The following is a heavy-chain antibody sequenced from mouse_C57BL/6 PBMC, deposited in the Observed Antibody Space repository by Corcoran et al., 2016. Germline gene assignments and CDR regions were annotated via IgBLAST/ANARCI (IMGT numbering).Heavy chain of an antibody. CDR3: AHYYGSSVFAY. CDR1: GYTFTDYY. CDR2: INPNNGGT. D-gene: IGHD1-1*01. Sequence: EVQLQQSGPELVKPGASVKISCKASGYTFTDYYMNWVKQSHGKSLEWIGDINPNNGGTSYNQKFKGKATLTVDKSSSTAYMELRSLTSEDSAVYYCAHYYGSSVFAYWGQGTLVTVSA. V-gene: IGHV1-26*01. J-gene: IGHJ3*01.